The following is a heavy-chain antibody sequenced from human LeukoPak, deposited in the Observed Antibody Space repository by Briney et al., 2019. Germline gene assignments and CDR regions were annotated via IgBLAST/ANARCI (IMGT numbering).Heavy chain of an antibody. CDR2: ISGSGGST. Sequence: GGSLRLSCAASGFTVSSNYMSWVRQAPGKGLEWVSAISGSGGSTYYADSVKGRFTISRGNSKNTLYLQMNSLRAEDTAVYYCAKNPTYSSSFVDYWGQGTLVTVSS. CDR1: GFTVSSNY. V-gene: IGHV3-23*01. D-gene: IGHD6-13*01. J-gene: IGHJ4*02. CDR3: AKNPTYSSSFVDY.